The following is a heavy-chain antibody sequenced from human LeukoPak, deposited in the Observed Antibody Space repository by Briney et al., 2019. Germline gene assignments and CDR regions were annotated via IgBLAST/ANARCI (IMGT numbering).Heavy chain of an antibody. D-gene: IGHD2-15*01. CDR3: AICSGGSCFYHDY. V-gene: IGHV1-46*03. CDR2: INPSDGAT. J-gene: IGHJ4*02. CDR1: GYSFTSDY. Sequence: ASVKVSCKASGYSFTSDYMHWVRQAPGQGLEWMGIINPSDGATGYAQKFQGRVTLTRDTSTSTVYMELSVLRSQDTAVYCCAICSGGSCFYHDYWDQGILSPSPQ.